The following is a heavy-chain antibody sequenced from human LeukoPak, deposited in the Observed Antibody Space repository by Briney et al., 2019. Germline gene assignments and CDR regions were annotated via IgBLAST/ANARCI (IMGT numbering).Heavy chain of an antibody. Sequence: GASVKVSCKASGGTFSSYAISWVRQAPGQGLEWMGRIIPNLGIANYAQKFQGRVTITADKSTSTAYMELSSLRSEDTAVYYCAREPYGYNLYYYYGMDVWGQGTTVTVSS. CDR3: AREPYGYNLYYYYGMDV. V-gene: IGHV1-69*04. D-gene: IGHD5-18*01. J-gene: IGHJ6*02. CDR1: GGTFSSYA. CDR2: IIPNLGIA.